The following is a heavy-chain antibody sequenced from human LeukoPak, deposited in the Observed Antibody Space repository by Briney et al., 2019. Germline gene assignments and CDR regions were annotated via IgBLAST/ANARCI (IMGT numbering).Heavy chain of an antibody. Sequence: GGSLRLSCAASGFTFSSYWMHWVRQAPGKGPVWVSRINTDGSSTRYADFVKGRFTISRDNAKKTLYLQMNSLRAEDTAVYYCARDGNYCSGGSCYDYWGQGTLVTVSS. CDR1: GFTFSSYW. J-gene: IGHJ4*02. CDR2: INTDGSST. V-gene: IGHV3-74*01. D-gene: IGHD2-15*01. CDR3: ARDGNYCSGGSCYDY.